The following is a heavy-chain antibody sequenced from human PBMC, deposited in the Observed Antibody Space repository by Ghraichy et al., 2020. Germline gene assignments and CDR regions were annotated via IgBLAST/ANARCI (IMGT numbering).Heavy chain of an antibody. V-gene: IGHV5-51*01. Sequence: GESLNISCQGSGNSFANNWIAWVRQVSGRGLEYMGIIYPGDSDTRYSPSFLGQVTISVDKSISTAYLQWDRLKASDTAIYYCALLLGGRAWYHHYFGTWGQGTLVT. CDR3: ALLLGGRAWYHHYFGT. CDR1: GNSFANNW. CDR2: IYPGDSDT. D-gene: IGHD6-13*01. J-gene: IGHJ5*02.